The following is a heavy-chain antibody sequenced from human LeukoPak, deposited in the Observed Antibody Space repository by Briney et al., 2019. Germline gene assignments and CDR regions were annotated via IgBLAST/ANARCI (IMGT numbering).Heavy chain of an antibody. J-gene: IGHJ4*02. D-gene: IGHD6-19*01. CDR1: GFTFNNYV. Sequence: GGSLRLSCAASGFTFNNYVMSWVRQAPGKGLEWVSTNTYYADSVKGRFTISRDNSKNTLSLQVSTLRAEDTAVYYCARASGIYGSGWYFDYWGQGTLVTVSS. V-gene: IGHV3-23*01. CDR2: NT. CDR3: ARASGIYGSGWYFDY.